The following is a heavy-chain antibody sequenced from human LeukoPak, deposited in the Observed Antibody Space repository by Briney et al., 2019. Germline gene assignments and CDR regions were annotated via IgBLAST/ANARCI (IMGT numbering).Heavy chain of an antibody. V-gene: IGHV3-66*01. Sequence: PGGSLRLSCAASGFTVSSSHMAWVRQAVGKGLEWVSFIYSGGNTYYADSVKGRFTISRDNSKNTLYLQMNSLRAEDTAVYYCARVSGDYTYYFDYWGQGTLVTVSS. CDR1: GFTVSSSH. CDR3: ARVSGDYTYYFDY. J-gene: IGHJ4*02. D-gene: IGHD4-17*01. CDR2: IYSGGNT.